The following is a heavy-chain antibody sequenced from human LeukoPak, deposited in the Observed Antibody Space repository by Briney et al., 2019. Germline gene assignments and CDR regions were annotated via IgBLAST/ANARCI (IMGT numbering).Heavy chain of an antibody. J-gene: IGHJ6*03. CDR1: GYTFTGYY. D-gene: IGHD3-22*01. CDR2: INPNSGGT. V-gene: IGHV1-2*02. Sequence: GASVKVSCKASGYTFTGYYMHWVRQAPGQGLEWMGWINPNSGGTNYAQKFQGRVTMTRDTSISTAYMELSRLRSDDTAVYYCARDPSELLPGAHMDVWGKGTTVTISS. CDR3: ARDPSELLPGAHMDV.